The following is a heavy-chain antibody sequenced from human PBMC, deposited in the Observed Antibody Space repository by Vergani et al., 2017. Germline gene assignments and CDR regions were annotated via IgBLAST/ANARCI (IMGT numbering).Heavy chain of an antibody. D-gene: IGHD3-10*01. CDR2: IWYDGSNK. J-gene: IGHJ4*02. CDR1: GFTFSSYG. CDR3: AREGGVRYYGSGNFDY. V-gene: IGHV3-33*01. Sequence: QVQLVESGGGVVQPGRSLRLSCAASGFTFSSYGMHWVRQAPGKGLEWVAVIWYDGSNKYYADSVKGRFTISRDNSKNTLYLQMNSLRAEDTAVYYCAREGGVRYYGSGNFDYWGQGTLVTVSS.